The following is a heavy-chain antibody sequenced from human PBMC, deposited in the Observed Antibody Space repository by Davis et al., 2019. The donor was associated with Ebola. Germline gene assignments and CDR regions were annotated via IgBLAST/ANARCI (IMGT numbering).Heavy chain of an antibody. J-gene: IGHJ5*02. CDR2: VFYRGST. Sequence: PSETLSLTCTVSGGSMSTIDYYWSWIRQPPGKGLEWIATVFYRGSTYYNPSLKSRVIISVDTSKNQFSLKLSSMTAADTAFYFCARPRSYRTTGGGGFDPWGQGTLVTVSS. CDR3: ARPRSYRTTGGGGFDP. V-gene: IGHV4-39*01. D-gene: IGHD1-7*01. CDR1: GGSMSTIDYY.